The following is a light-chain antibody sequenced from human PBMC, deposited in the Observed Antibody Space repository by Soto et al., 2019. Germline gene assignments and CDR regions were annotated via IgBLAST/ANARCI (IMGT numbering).Light chain of an antibody. CDR2: AAS. CDR1: QGIGNY. Sequence: DIPMTQSPSSLSASLGDRVTITCRASQGIGNYLAWYQLQPGKVPKLLIYAASTLQSGVPSRFSGSGSGTDFTLSISSLQPEDVATYFCQKYNSAPRTFGHGTKVEI. J-gene: IGKJ1*01. CDR3: QKYNSAPRT. V-gene: IGKV1-27*01.